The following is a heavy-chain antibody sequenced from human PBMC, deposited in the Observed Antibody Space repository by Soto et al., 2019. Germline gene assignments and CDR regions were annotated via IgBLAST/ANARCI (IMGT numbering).Heavy chain of an antibody. J-gene: IGHJ6*02. CDR1: VGSIYTYY. CDR3: AGYCSSSICHADHFCALEV. D-gene: IGHD2-2*03. V-gene: IGHV4-59*01. CDR2: ISDGGST. Sequence: LSLTCNVSVGSIYTYYWNWNRQSPWEGLEWIRYISDGGSTNYNFSLKRRRTISVETAKKQHSLKLSSMTAAYTARYSCAGYCSSSICHADHFCALEVWGQGTTVTVSS.